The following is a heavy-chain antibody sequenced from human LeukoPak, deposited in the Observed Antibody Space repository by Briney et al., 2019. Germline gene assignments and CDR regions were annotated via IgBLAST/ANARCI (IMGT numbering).Heavy chain of an antibody. CDR3: ARQTGSGLFILP. CDR1: AVSISSSNSY. J-gene: IGHJ4*02. CDR2: IYYSGNT. Sequence: SETLSLTCTVSAVSISSSNSYWGWIRQPPGKGLEWIGSIYYSGNTYYNASLKSRATISIDTSKNQFSLKLTSVTAADTAVYYCARQTGSGLFILPGGQGTLVTVSS. D-gene: IGHD3/OR15-3a*01. V-gene: IGHV4-39*01.